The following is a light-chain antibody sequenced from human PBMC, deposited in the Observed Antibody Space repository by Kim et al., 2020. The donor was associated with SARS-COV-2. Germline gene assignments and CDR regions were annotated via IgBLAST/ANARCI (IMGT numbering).Light chain of an antibody. CDR1: QTINYNF. Sequence: STGERVTFSCMASQTINYNFFAWYQQNPGQGPRLLIYDASNRATGIPDRFSGSGSGTDFTLTISRVEPEDSAVYHCQQYGGSPKTFGQGTKVDIK. J-gene: IGKJ1*01. CDR3: QQYGGSPKT. V-gene: IGKV3-20*01. CDR2: DAS.